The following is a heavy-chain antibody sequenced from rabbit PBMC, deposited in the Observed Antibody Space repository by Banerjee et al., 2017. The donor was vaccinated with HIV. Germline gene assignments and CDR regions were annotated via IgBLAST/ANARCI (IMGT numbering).Heavy chain of an antibody. CDR3: ARGYDDYDARLDL. CDR2: IDPIFGST. CDR1: GFDFSLYY. D-gene: IGHD2-1*01. Sequence: QQQLVESGGGLVKPGGTLTLTCKASGFDFSLYYMSWVRQAPGKGLEWIGYIDPIFGSTYYATWVDGRFTISSHNAQNTLYLQLNSLTAADTATYFCARGYDDYDARLDLWGQGTLVTVS. V-gene: IGHV1S43*01. J-gene: IGHJ3*01.